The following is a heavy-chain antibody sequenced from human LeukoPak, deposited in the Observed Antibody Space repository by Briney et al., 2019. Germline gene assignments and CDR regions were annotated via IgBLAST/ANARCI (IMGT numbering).Heavy chain of an antibody. CDR2: IYPGDSHT. V-gene: IGHV5-51*01. J-gene: IGHJ5*02. CDR3: ARRAYYDSSGYYYWFDP. CDR1: GYSFTSYW. D-gene: IGHD3-22*01. Sequence: GESLKISCKGSGYSFTSYWIGWVRQMPGRGLEWMGIIYPGDSHTRYSPSFQGQVTISADKSISTAYLQWSSLKASGTAMYYCARRAYYDSSGYYYWFDPWGQGTLVTVPS.